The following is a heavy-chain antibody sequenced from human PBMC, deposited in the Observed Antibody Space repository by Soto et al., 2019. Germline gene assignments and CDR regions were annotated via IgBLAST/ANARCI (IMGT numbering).Heavy chain of an antibody. V-gene: IGHV4-39*01. Sequence: QLQLQESGPGLVKPSETLSLTCTVSGGSISSSSYYWGWIRQPPGKGLEWIGSIYYSGSTYYNPSLKSRVPISVDTSKNQFALKLSSVPAADTAVYDCARHNAAARPFYSDHWGQGTLVTVSS. D-gene: IGHD6-6*01. CDR2: IYYSGST. CDR1: GGSISSSSYY. J-gene: IGHJ4*02. CDR3: ARHNAAARPFYSDH.